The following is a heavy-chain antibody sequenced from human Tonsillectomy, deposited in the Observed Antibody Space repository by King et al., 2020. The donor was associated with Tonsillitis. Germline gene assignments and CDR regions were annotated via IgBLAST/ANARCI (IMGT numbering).Heavy chain of an antibody. Sequence: QLQESGPGVVKPSETLSLTCTVSGGSISSSDHYWAWIRQPPGKGLEWIGYMYRSGTIFYNPSLKSRITISGGTSENRFSLKLSSVTAADTALYFCARYVSGSFDYWGQGALVTVSS. V-gene: IGHV4-39*01. D-gene: IGHD1-26*01. CDR3: ARYVSGSFDY. CDR2: MYRSGTI. J-gene: IGHJ4*02. CDR1: GGSISSSDHY.